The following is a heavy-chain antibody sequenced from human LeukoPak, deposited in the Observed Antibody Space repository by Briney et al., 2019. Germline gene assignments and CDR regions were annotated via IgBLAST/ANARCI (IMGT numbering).Heavy chain of an antibody. Sequence: SVKVSCKASGYTFTSYDINWVRQATGQGLEWMGGIIPIFGTANYAQKFQGRVTITTDESTSTAYMELSSLRSEDTAVYYCARDPGYCSSTSCYDAFDIWGQGTMVTVSS. CDR1: GYTFTSYD. D-gene: IGHD2-2*03. J-gene: IGHJ3*02. CDR2: IIPIFGTA. V-gene: IGHV1-69*05. CDR3: ARDPGYCSSTSCYDAFDI.